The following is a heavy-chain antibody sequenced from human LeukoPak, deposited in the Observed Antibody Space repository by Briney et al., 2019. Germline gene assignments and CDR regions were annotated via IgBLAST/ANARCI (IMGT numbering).Heavy chain of an antibody. CDR2: INHSGST. V-gene: IGHV4-34*01. CDR1: GGSFGGYY. J-gene: IGHJ4*02. Sequence: KPSETLSLTCAVYGGSFGGYYWSWIRQPPGKGLEWIGEINHSGSTNYNPSLKSRVTISVDTSKNQFSLKLSSVTAADTAVYYCARFARPRYYYGSGSYYRVTDYFDYWGQGTLVTVSS. D-gene: IGHD3-10*01. CDR3: ARFARPRYYYGSGSYYRVTDYFDY.